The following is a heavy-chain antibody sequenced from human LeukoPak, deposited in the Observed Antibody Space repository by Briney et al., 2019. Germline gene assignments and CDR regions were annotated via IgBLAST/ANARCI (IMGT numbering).Heavy chain of an antibody. V-gene: IGHV1-2*02. D-gene: IGHD5-24*01. CDR2: INPNSGGT. CDR3: ARGSDGYNSAPEDY. CDR1: GYTFTGYY. Sequence: ASVKVSCKASGYTFTGYYMHLVRQAPGQGLEWMGWINPNSGGTNYAQKFQGRVTMTRDTSISTAYMELSRLRSDDTAVYYCARGSDGYNSAPEDYWGQGTLVTVSS. J-gene: IGHJ4*02.